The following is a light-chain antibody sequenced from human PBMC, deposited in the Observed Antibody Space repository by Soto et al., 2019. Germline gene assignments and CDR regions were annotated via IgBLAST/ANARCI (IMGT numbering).Light chain of an antibody. V-gene: IGKV4-1*01. J-gene: IGKJ1*01. CDR3: QQSYSTLWT. Sequence: DIVMTQSPDSLAVSLGERATINCKSSQSILYTSNNKNYLAWYQQKPGKAPKLLIYKASSLESGVPSRFSGSGSGTEFTLTISSLQPEDFATYHCQQSYSTLWTFGQGTKVDIK. CDR1: QSILYTSNNKNY. CDR2: KAS.